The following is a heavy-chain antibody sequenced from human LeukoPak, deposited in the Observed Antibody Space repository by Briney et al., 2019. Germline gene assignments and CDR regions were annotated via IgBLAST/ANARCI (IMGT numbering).Heavy chain of an antibody. Sequence: PSETLSLTCAVSGYSISIAYYWGWIRQPPGKGLEWIGRIFRGGSTSYNPSLKSRLTMSMDTSKNQFSLQLTSVTAADTAVYYCARYDSRGSGSTQLEYWGQGILVTTSS. CDR2: IFRGGST. J-gene: IGHJ4*02. CDR1: GYSISIAYY. V-gene: IGHV4-38-2*01. CDR3: ARYDSRGSGSTQLEY. D-gene: IGHD3-3*01.